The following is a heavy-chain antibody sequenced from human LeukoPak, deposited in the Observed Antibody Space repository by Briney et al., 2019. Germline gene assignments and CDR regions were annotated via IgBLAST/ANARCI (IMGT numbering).Heavy chain of an antibody. J-gene: IGHJ2*01. CDR2: ISAYNGNT. V-gene: IGHV1-18*01. CDR3: ARITMVRGVLFDWYFDL. Sequence: ASVKVSCKASGYTFTSYGISWVRQAPGQGLEWMGWISAYNGNTNYAQKLQDRVTMTTETSTGTAYMELRSLISDDTAVYYCARITMVRGVLFDWYFDLWGRGTLVTVSS. D-gene: IGHD3-10*01. CDR1: GYTFTSYG.